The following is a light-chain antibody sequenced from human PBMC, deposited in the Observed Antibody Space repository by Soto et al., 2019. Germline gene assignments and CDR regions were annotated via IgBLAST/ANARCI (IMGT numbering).Light chain of an antibody. V-gene: IGKV3-20*01. CDR1: QSISSSY. CDR3: QQYSDSSWT. Sequence: EIVLTQSPGTLSLSPGERATLSCRASQSISSSYLAWYQQKPGQAPRPLIYGASSRATGVPDRFSGSGSGTDFTLAISRLEPEYVVVYYCQQYSDSSWTFGQGTKVDIK. CDR2: GAS. J-gene: IGKJ1*01.